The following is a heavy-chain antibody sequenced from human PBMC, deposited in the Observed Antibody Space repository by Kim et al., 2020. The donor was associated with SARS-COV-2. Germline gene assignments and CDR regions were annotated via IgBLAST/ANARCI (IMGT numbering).Heavy chain of an antibody. CDR2: ISSSSTYI. CDR1: GFIFSSFS. CDR3: AISDWFDA. V-gene: IGHV3-21*01. Sequence: GGSLRLSCAASGFIFSSFSMNWVRQAPGRGLEWVSSISSSSTYIYYADSLKGRFTISRDNAKNSLYLQMNSLRAEDAGVYYCAISDWFDALGQGTLVTVS. J-gene: IGHJ5*02.